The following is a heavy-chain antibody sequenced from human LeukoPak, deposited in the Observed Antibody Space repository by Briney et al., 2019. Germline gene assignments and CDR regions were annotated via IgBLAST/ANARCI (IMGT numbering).Heavy chain of an antibody. CDR3: ASVGGCSSTTCPPHFDS. V-gene: IGHV5-51*01. CDR2: IYPGDSDT. J-gene: IGHJ4*02. CDR1: GYSFTSYW. D-gene: IGHD2-2*01. Sequence: GESLKISCKVSGYSFTSYWIGWVRQMPGKGLEWMGIIYPGDSDTRYSPSFQGQVTISADKSISTAYLQWSSLKASDTAMYYCASVGGCSSTTCPPHFDSWGQGTLVTVSS.